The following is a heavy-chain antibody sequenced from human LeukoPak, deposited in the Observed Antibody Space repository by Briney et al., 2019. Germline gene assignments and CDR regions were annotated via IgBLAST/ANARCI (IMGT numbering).Heavy chain of an antibody. V-gene: IGHV4-59*01. CDR2: IYYGGST. Sequence: PSETLSLTCAVYGGSFSGYYWSWIRQPPGKGLEWIGYIYYGGSTNYNPSLKSRVTISVDTSKNQFSLKLSSVTAADTAVYYCARSATPLSIAAEWYFDYWGQGTLVTVSS. D-gene: IGHD6-13*01. J-gene: IGHJ4*02. CDR3: ARSATPLSIAAEWYFDY. CDR1: GGSFSGYY.